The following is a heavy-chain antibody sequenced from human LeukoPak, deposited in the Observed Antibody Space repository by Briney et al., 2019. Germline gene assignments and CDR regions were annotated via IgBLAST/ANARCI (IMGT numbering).Heavy chain of an antibody. Sequence: SETLSLTCTVSGGSISTYYWSWIRQPPGKGLEWIGYIYYRGSTSYNPSLKSRVTILVDTSKNQFSLNLSSVTAADTAVYYYARGGYTTGGYWYLDLWGRGTLVTVSS. CDR3: ARGGYTTGGYWYLDL. D-gene: IGHD1-1*01. CDR2: IYYRGST. CDR1: GGSISTYY. V-gene: IGHV4-59*01. J-gene: IGHJ2*01.